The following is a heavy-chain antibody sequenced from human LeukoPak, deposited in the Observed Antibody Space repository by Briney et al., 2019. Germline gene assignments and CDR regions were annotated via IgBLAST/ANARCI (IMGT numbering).Heavy chain of an antibody. J-gene: IGHJ4*02. Sequence: SETLSLTCTVSGGSINSYNWNWIRQPPGKGLEWIGYISYNGSPDYNPSFKSRVTMSVDTSQGQFSLRLSSVTAADTAVYYCARFRGTSSWHQEVYDYWGQGAPVTVSS. CDR3: ARFRGTSSWHQEVYDY. CDR1: GGSINSYN. D-gene: IGHD2-15*01. V-gene: IGHV4-59*08. CDR2: ISYNGSP.